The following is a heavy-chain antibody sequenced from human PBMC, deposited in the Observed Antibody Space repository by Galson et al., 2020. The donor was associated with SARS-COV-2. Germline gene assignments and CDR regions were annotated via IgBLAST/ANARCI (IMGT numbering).Heavy chain of an antibody. CDR2: IYYSGST. CDR1: GGSISSYY. V-gene: IGHV4-59*13. J-gene: IGHJ5*02. D-gene: IGHD4-17*01. Sequence: SETLSLTCTVSGGSISSYYWSWIRQPPGKGLEWIGYIYYSGSTNYNPSLKSRVTISVDTSKNQFSLKLSSVTAADTAVYYCARDQGVTTWGPNWFDPGGQGTLVTVSS. CDR3: ARDQGVTTWGPNWFDP.